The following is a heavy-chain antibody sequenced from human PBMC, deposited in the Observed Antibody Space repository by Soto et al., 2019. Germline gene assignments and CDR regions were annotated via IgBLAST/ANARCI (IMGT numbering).Heavy chain of an antibody. CDR1: GGSISSYY. V-gene: IGHV4-59*01. J-gene: IGHJ1*01. CDR2: IYYSGST. CDR3: ARGDYDYVWGSYRYGYFQH. D-gene: IGHD3-16*02. Sequence: EPLSLTCTVSGGSISSYYWSWIRQPPGKGPEWIGYIYYSGSTNYNPSLKSRVTISVDTSKNQFSLKLSSVTAADTAVYYCARGDYDYVWGSYRYGYFQHWGQGTLVTVSS.